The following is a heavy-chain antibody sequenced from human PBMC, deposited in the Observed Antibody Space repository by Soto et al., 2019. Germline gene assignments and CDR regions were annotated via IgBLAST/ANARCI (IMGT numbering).Heavy chain of an antibody. CDR1: GFTFSNYV. V-gene: IGHV3-23*01. CDR3: AKLPLGQALGFDY. Sequence: EGHLLDSGGGLVQPGGSLRLSCAASGFTFSNYVMSWVSQAPGKGLEWVSSISGSGDNTYYADSVKGRSTISRDNSKNTLFLQMNSLRAEDTAVYYCAKLPLGQALGFDYWGQGTLVTVSS. CDR2: ISGSGDNT. J-gene: IGHJ4*02.